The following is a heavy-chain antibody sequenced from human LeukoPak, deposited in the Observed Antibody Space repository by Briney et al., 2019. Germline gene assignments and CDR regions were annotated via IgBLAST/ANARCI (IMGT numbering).Heavy chain of an antibody. J-gene: IGHJ4*02. CDR3: TKRVKYGGTWDHFAD. Sequence: GRSLRLSCAASGFTFDNYRMSWVRQAPGKGLEWVSTVNADGGNTYYADSVKGRFTISRDNSKSTLILQMNSLRVEDTALYYCTKRVKYGGTWDHFADWGQGTLATVSS. CDR1: GFTFDNYR. D-gene: IGHD1-26*01. CDR2: VNADGGNT. V-gene: IGHV3-23*01.